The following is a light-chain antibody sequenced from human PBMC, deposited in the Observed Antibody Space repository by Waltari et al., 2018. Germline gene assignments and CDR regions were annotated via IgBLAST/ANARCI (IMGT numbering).Light chain of an antibody. Sequence: QSMLTQPPSASGTAGQKVTISCNGSSSNMGSSYVYWYQQLPGTAPKLLIFKNNQRPSGVPDRFSDSKSGTSASLAINGLRSEDEADYYCAAWDDSLSGLVLGGGTKVTVL. CDR2: KNN. J-gene: IGLJ3*02. CDR1: SSNMGSSY. CDR3: AAWDDSLSGLV. V-gene: IGLV1-47*01.